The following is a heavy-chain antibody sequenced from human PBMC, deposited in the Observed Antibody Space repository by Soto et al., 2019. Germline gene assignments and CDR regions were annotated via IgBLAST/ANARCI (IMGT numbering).Heavy chain of an antibody. CDR1: GYTFINYY. CDR2: INPMGGST. CDR3: ARDLAAGDL. D-gene: IGHD6-13*01. V-gene: IGHV1-46*01. Sequence: ASVKVSCKASGYTFINYYIHWVRQAPGQGLEWMAIINPMGGSTNYAQEFQGRVTLTSDTFTSTVYMELSSLRFEDTALFYCARDLAAGDLWGQGTLVTVSS. J-gene: IGHJ5*02.